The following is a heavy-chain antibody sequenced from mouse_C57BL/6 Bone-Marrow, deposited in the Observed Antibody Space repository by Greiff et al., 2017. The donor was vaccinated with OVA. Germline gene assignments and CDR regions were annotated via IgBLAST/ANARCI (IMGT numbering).Heavy chain of an antibody. Sequence: VQLQQPGAELVRPGTSVKLSCKASGYTFTNYWMHWVKQRPGQGLEWIGVIAPFDSYINYNQKFKGRATLTVDTSSSTAYMHLSSLTSEDSAVYYCAHYGSRLYRHYWGQGTSLTVSS. CDR1: GYTFTNYW. D-gene: IGHD1-1*01. CDR2: IAPFDSYI. J-gene: IGHJ2*02. CDR3: AHYGSRLYRHY. V-gene: IGHV1-59*01.